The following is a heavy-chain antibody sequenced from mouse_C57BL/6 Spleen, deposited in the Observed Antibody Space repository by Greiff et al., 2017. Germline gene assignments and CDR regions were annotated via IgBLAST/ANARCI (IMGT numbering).Heavy chain of an antibody. Sequence: VQRVESGAELVRPGTSVKVSCKASGYAFTNYLIEWVKQRPGQGLEWIGVINPGSGGTNYNEKFKGKATLTADKSSSTAYMQLSSLTSEDSAVYFCARPYYYGSSYYWGQGTTLTVSS. J-gene: IGHJ2*01. D-gene: IGHD1-1*01. CDR1: GYAFTNYL. CDR3: ARPYYYGSSYY. V-gene: IGHV1-54*01. CDR2: INPGSGGT.